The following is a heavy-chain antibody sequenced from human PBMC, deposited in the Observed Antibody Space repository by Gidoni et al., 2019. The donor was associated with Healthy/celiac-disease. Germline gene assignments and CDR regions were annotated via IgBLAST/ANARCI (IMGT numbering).Heavy chain of an antibody. J-gene: IGHJ5*02. CDR1: GGSVSSGTYY. CDR3: ARGGVGGYGDYVSWFDP. V-gene: IGHV4-61*01. D-gene: IGHD5-12*01. Sequence: QVQLQESGPGLVKPSETLSLTCIVSGGSVSSGTYYWSWIRQPPGKGLEWIGHVNNSGSTNNRTSLKSRVTISVDTSKNQVSLKLGSVTAADTAVYYCARGGVGGYGDYVSWFDPWGQGTLVTVSS. CDR2: VNNSGST.